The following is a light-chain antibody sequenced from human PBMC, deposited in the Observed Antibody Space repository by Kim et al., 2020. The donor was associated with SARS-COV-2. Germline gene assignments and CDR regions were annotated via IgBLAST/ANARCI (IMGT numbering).Light chain of an antibody. CDR1: QSVSSY. V-gene: IGKV3-11*01. CDR3: QQRSNWPPIT. CDR2: EAS. J-gene: IGKJ3*01. Sequence: SPGERATLSCRASQSVSSYLAWYQQKPGQAPRLLIYEASNRATGIPTRFSGSGSGTDFTLTISSLEPEDFAVYYCQQRSNWPPITFGPGTKVDIK.